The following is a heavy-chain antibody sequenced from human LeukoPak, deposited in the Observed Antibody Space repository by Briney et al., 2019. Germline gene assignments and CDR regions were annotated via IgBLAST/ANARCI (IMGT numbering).Heavy chain of an antibody. CDR2: INPNSGGT. CDR1: GYTFTGYY. V-gene: IGHV1-2*02. D-gene: IGHD3-3*01. J-gene: IGHJ3*02. CDR3: ARKYDFWSQPDDAFDI. Sequence: ASVKVSCKASGYTFTGYYMHWVRQAPGQGLEWMGWINPNSGGTNYAQKFQGRVTMTRDTSISTAYMELSRLRSDDTAVHYCARKYDFWSQPDDAFDIWGQGTMVTVSS.